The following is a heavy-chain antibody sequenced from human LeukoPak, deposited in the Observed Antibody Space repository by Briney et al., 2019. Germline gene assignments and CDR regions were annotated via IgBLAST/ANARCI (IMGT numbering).Heavy chain of an antibody. CDR2: IRSKANSYAT. J-gene: IGHJ3*02. V-gene: IGHV3-73*01. Sequence: GGSLKLSCAASGFTFSGSAMHWVRQASGKGLEWVGRIRSKANSYATAYAASVKGRFTISRDDSKNTAYLQMNSLKTEDTAVYYCTRLRSVVPAADDAFDIWGQGTMDTVSS. D-gene: IGHD2-2*01. CDR1: GFTFSGSA. CDR3: TRLRSVVPAADDAFDI.